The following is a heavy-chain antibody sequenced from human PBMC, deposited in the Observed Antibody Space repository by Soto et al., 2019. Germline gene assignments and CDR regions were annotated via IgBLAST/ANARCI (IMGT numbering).Heavy chain of an antibody. V-gene: IGHV1-8*01. CDR2: MNPNSGNT. CDR1: GYTFTSYD. D-gene: IGHD2-15*01. J-gene: IGHJ4*02. CDR3: ARAYCSGGSCYSGY. Sequence: QVQLVQSGAEVKKPGASVKVSCKASGYTFTSYDINWVRQATGQGLEWMGWMNPNSGNTGYAQKFQCRFTMTRNTTISTAYMELSSLRSEDTAVYYYARAYCSGGSCYSGYWGQGTLVTVSS.